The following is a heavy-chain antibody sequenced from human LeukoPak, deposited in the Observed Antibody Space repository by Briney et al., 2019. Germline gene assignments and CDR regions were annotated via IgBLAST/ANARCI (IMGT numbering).Heavy chain of an antibody. CDR1: GFSLSGYG. D-gene: IGHD3-10*01. J-gene: IGHJ4*02. CDR3: AKAIWVAATSSWFCLDY. Sequence: PGGSLRLSCAASGFSLSGYGMHWVRQAPGKGLEWVAFKGRFTISRDNSRNTLYLQMNSLRPEDTAVYYCAKAIWVAATSSWFCLDYWGQGTLVTVSS. V-gene: IGHV3-30*02.